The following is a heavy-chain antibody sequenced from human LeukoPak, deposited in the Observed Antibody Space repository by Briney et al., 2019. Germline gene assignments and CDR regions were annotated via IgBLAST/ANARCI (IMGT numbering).Heavy chain of an antibody. CDR3: ARHDLAAAGTRGSHTFDP. CDR2: IYYSGST. CDR1: GGSISSYY. Sequence: SETLSLTCTVSGGSISSYYWSWIRQPPGKGLEWIGYIYYSGSTNYNPSLKSRVTISVDTSKNQFSLKLGSVTAADTAVYYCARHDLAAAGTRGSHTFDPWGQGTLVTVSS. V-gene: IGHV4-59*08. J-gene: IGHJ5*02. D-gene: IGHD6-13*01.